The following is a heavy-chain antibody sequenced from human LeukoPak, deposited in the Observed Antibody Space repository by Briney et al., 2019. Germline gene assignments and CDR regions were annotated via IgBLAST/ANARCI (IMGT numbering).Heavy chain of an antibody. CDR2: IHYSGST. Sequence: PSETLSLTCTVSGGSISSSSYYWGWIRQPPGKGLGWIGSIHYSGSTYYNPSLKSRVTISVDTSKNQFSLKLSSVTAADTAVYYCASPSSSSSTYDYWGQGTLVTVSS. CDR1: GGSISSSSYY. V-gene: IGHV4-39*01. CDR3: ASPSSSSSTYDY. J-gene: IGHJ4*02. D-gene: IGHD6-6*01.